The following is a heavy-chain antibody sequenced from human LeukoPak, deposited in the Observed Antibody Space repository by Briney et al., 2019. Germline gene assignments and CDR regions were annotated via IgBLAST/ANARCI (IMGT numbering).Heavy chain of an antibody. CDR2: IYHSGST. V-gene: IGHV4-38-2*02. D-gene: IGHD5-18*01. Sequence: SETLSLTCTVSGYSISSGYYWGWIRQPPGKGLEWIGSIYHSGSTYYNPSLKSRVTISVDTSKNQFSLKLSSVTAADTAVYYCARGRQRGYSYGPNWFDPWGQGTLVTVSS. J-gene: IGHJ5*02. CDR3: ARGRQRGYSYGPNWFDP. CDR1: GYSISSGYY.